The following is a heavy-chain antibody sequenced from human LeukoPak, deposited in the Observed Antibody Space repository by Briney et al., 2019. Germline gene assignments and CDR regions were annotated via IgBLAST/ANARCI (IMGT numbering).Heavy chain of an antibody. D-gene: IGHD2-2*01. CDR2: INPSGGST. V-gene: IGHV1-46*01. CDR1: GYTFTSYY. J-gene: IGHJ4*02. CDR3: AREGLHCSSTSCQDY. Sequence: ASVKVSCKASGYTFTSYYMHWVRQAPGQGLEWMGIINPSGGSTSYAQKFQGRVTMTRDMSTSTVYMELSSLRSEDTAVYYCAREGLHCSSTSCQDYWGQGTLVTVSS.